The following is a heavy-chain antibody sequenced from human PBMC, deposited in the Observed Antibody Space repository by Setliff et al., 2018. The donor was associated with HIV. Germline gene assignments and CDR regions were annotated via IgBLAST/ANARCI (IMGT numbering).Heavy chain of an antibody. CDR1: GGSISSYY. D-gene: IGHD3-10*01. J-gene: IGHJ3*02. Sequence: PSETLSLTCTVSGGSISSYYWSWIRQPPGKGLEWIGYIYTSGSVNYNPSLNSRVTISVDTSKNQFSLKVNSVTAADTAVYYCARQVSGWDAFDIWGRGTVVTVSS. CDR2: IYTSGSV. CDR3: ARQVSGWDAFDI. V-gene: IGHV4-4*09.